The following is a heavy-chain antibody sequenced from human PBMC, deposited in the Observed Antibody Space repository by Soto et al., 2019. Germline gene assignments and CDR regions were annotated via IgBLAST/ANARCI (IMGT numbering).Heavy chain of an antibody. Sequence: EVQLLESGGGLVQPGGSLRLSCAASGFTFSAYGMSWVRQAPGKGLEWVSGISDSGDSTSYADSVKGRFTISRDNAKNSLYLQMNSLRAEDTAVYYCASYYDYVWGSSYYYGMDVWGQGTTVTVSS. V-gene: IGHV3-23*01. J-gene: IGHJ6*02. CDR1: GFTFSAYG. D-gene: IGHD3-16*01. CDR3: ASYYDYVWGSSYYYGMDV. CDR2: ISDSGDST.